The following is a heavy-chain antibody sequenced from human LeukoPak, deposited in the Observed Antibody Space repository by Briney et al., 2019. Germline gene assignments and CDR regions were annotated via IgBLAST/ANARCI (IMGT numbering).Heavy chain of an antibody. CDR3: ARVRGSYYEADY. Sequence: GASVKVSCKASGYTFTSYAMHWVRQAPGQRLEWMGWINAGNGNTKYSQKFLGRVTITRDTSASTAYMELSSLRSEDTAVYYCARVRGSYYEADYWGQGTLVTVSS. CDR2: INAGNGNT. CDR1: GYTFTSYA. J-gene: IGHJ4*02. D-gene: IGHD1-26*01. V-gene: IGHV1-3*01.